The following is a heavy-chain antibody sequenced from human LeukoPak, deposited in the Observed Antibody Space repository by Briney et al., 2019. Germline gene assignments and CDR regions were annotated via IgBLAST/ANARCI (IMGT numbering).Heavy chain of an antibody. V-gene: IGHV4-31*03. J-gene: IGHJ5*02. CDR1: GGSISSGGYY. CDR3: ARRPKIAVAVYGWFDP. CDR2: IYYSGST. D-gene: IGHD6-19*01. Sequence: SETLSLTCTVSGGSISSGGYYWSWIRQHPGKGLEWIGYIYYSGSTYYNPSLKGRVTISVDTSKNQFSLKLSSVTAADTAVYYCARRPKIAVAVYGWFDPWGQGTLVTVSS.